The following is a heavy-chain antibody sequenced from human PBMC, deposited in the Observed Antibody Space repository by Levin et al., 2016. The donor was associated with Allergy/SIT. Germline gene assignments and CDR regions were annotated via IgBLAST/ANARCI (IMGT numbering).Heavy chain of an antibody. J-gene: IGHJ5*02. CDR1: GGSISSGGYY. CDR3: ARSGWAITSRFDP. Sequence: SETLSLTCTVSGGSISSGGYYWSWIRQHPGKGLELIGYIFYSRSTYYSPSLKSRLTISVDTSRNHFSLKLSSVTAADTAVYYCARSGWAITSRFDPWGQGTLVTVSS. D-gene: IGHD3-16*01. CDR2: IFYSRST. V-gene: IGHV4-31*03.